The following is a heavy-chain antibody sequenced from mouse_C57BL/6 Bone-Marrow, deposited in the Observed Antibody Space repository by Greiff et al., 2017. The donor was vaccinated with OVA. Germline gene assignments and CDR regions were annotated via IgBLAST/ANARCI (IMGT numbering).Heavy chain of an antibody. D-gene: IGHD3-3*01. J-gene: IGHJ2*01. CDR3: ARRGWADY. CDR2: IDPSDSYT. Sequence: VKLQQPGAELVKPGASVKLSCKASGYTFTSYWMQWVKQRPGQGLEWIGEIDPSDSYTNYNQKFKGKATLTVATASSTAYMQLSSLTSEDAAVYYCARRGWADYWGQGTTLTVSS. CDR1: GYTFTSYW. V-gene: IGHV1-50*01.